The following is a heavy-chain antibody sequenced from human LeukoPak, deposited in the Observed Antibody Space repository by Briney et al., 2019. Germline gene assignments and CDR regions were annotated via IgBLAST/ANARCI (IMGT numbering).Heavy chain of an antibody. Sequence: ASVKVSCKASGYTFTSYYMHWVRQAPGQGLEWMGIINPSGGSTSYAQKFQGRVTMTRDTSISTAYMELSRLRSDDTAVYYCARAQNYYDSSGFPAFVAFDIWGQGTMVTVSS. V-gene: IGHV1-46*01. CDR2: INPSGGST. CDR1: GYTFTSYY. J-gene: IGHJ3*02. CDR3: ARAQNYYDSSGFPAFVAFDI. D-gene: IGHD3-22*01.